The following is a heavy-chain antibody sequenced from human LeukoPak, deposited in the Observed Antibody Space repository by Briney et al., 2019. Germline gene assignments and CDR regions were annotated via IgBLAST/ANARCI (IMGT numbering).Heavy chain of an antibody. Sequence: GASVKVSCKASGYTFTSYGISWVRQAPGQGLEWMGWISAYNGNTIYAQKFQGRVTMTEDTSTDTAYMELSSLRSEDTAVYYCATDTYGSGSYRYWGQGTLVTVSS. CDR3: ATDTYGSGSYRY. CDR1: GYTFTSYG. V-gene: IGHV1-18*01. CDR2: ISAYNGNT. J-gene: IGHJ4*02. D-gene: IGHD3-10*01.